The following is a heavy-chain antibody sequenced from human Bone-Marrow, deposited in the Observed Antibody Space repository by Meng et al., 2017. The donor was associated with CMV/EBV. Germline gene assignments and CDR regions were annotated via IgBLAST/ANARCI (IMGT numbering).Heavy chain of an antibody. Sequence: ASVKVSCKASGYTFTSYYMHWVRQAPGQGLEWMGIINPSGGSTSYAQKFQGRVTMIRDTSTSTVYMELSSLTSEDTAIYYCATGVVEAVPAAIGGADSFDIWGQGTMVTVSS. J-gene: IGHJ3*02. CDR2: INPSGGST. V-gene: IGHV1-46*01. CDR3: ATGVVEAVPAAIGGADSFDI. CDR1: GYTFTSYY. D-gene: IGHD2-2*01.